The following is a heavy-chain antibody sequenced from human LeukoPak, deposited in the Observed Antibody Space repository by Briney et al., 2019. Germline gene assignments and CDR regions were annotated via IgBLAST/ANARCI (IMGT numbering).Heavy chain of an antibody. V-gene: IGHV3-23*01. CDR3: VKTLYGSSDHRRGFDY. D-gene: IGHD3-22*01. CDR1: GFTFSTYA. J-gene: IGHJ4*02. Sequence: PGGSLRLSCAASGFTFSTYAMSWVRQAPGKGLEWVSAISGRGGSTYYADFVKGRFTISRDNSKNTLYLQMNSLRAEDTAVYYCVKTLYGSSDHRRGFDYWGQGTLVTVSS. CDR2: ISGRGGST.